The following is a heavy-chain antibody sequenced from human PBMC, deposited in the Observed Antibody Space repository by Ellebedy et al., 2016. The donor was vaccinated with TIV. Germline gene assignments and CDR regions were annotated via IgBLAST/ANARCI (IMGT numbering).Heavy chain of an antibody. J-gene: IGHJ4*02. Sequence: GGSLRLSXAASGFTFSSYGMHWVRQAPGKGLEWVAVISYDGSNKYYVDSVKGRFTISRDNSKNTLYLQMNSLRAEDTAVYYCVKVGAAVTFDYWGQGTLVTVSS. D-gene: IGHD6-13*01. CDR1: GFTFSSYG. CDR2: ISYDGSNK. V-gene: IGHV3-30*18. CDR3: VKVGAAVTFDY.